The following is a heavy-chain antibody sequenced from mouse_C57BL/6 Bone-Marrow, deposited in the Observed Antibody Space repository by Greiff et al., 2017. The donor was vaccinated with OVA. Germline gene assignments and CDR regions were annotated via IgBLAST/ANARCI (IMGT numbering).Heavy chain of an antibody. V-gene: IGHV5-9*01. CDR2: ISGGGGNT. Sequence: EVMLVESGGGLVKPGGSLKLSCAASGFTFSSYTMSWVRQTPEKRLEWVATISGGGGNTYYPDSVKGRFPISRDNAKNTLYLQMSSLRSEDTALYYCARRKDYDYDIWYFDVWGTGTTVTVSS. CDR1: GFTFSSYT. J-gene: IGHJ1*03. CDR3: ARRKDYDYDIWYFDV. D-gene: IGHD2-4*01.